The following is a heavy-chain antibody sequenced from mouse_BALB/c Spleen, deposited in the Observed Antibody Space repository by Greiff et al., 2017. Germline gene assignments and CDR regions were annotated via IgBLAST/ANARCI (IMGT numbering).Heavy chain of an antibody. V-gene: IGHV5-4*02. J-gene: IGHJ4*01. CDR1: GFTFSDYY. Sequence: EVQGVESGGGLVKPGGSLKLSCAASGFTFSDYYMYWVRQTPEKRLEWVATISDGGSYTYYPDSVKGRFTISRDNAKNNLYLQMSSLKSEDTAMYYCARDDFITTVVAPMDYWGQGTSVTVSS. CDR2: ISDGGSYT. D-gene: IGHD1-1*01. CDR3: ARDDFITTVVAPMDY.